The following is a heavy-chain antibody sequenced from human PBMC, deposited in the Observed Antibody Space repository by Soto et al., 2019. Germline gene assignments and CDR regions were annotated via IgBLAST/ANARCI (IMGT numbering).Heavy chain of an antibody. V-gene: IGHV4-30-2*01. J-gene: IGHJ4*02. Sequence: PSETLSLTCTVSGGSISSGAYSWSWIRLPPGKRLEWIGYIYHRGTSHYNPSLKSRVTMSVDRSKSQFSLNLRSVTAADTAVYYCTTDDPINRNWGQGTLVT. CDR2: IYHRGTS. CDR1: GGSISSGAYS. CDR3: TTDDPINRN.